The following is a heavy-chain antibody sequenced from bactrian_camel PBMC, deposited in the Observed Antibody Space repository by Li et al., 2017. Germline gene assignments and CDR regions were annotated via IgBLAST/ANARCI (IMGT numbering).Heavy chain of an antibody. D-gene: IGHD2*01. CDR1: GYTYSC. CDR3: AAGLKWCRQGYPTADFRY. J-gene: IGHJ6*01. CDR2: IDSDGST. V-gene: IGHV3S53*01. Sequence: HVQLVESGGGSVQAGGSLRLSCEASGYTYSCMGWFRQAPGKEREGVTTIDSDGSTNYADSVKGRFTISKDNAKNTLYLQMNSLKPEDTATYYCAAGLKWCRQGYPTADFRYLGQGTQVTVS.